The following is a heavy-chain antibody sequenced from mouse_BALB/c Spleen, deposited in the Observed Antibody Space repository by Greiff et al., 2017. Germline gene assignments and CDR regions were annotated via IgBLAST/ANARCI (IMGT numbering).Heavy chain of an antibody. J-gene: IGHJ4*01. CDR2: ISYSGST. D-gene: IGHD2-12*01. CDR3: ASIDHYAMDY. Sequence: EVKLMESGPGLVKPSQSLSLTCTVTGYSFTSYYARNWIRQFPGNKLEWMGYISYSGSTSYNPSLKSRISITRDTSKNQFFLQLNSVTTEDTATYYSASIDHYAMDYWGQGTSVTVSS. V-gene: IGHV3-2*02. CDR1: GYSFTSYYA.